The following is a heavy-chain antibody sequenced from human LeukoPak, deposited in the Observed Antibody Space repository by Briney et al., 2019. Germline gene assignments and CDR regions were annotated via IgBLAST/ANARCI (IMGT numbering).Heavy chain of an antibody. CDR3: VRDGGPIEY. Sequence: SETLSLICNVSGGSISSSSYYWSWIRQPPGKGLEWIGYIYYSGSTNYNPSLKSRVTISVDTSKNQFSLKLTSVTAADTAVYYCVRDGGPIEYWGQGILVTVSS. CDR2: IYYSGST. CDR1: GGSISSSSYY. D-gene: IGHD3-10*01. J-gene: IGHJ4*02. V-gene: IGHV4-61*01.